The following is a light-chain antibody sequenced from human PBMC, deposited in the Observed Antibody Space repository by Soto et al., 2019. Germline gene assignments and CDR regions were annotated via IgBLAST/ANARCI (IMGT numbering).Light chain of an antibody. Sequence: EIVLTQSPGTLSLSPGERATLSCRASQSVSSSYLAWYQQKPGQAPRPLIYGASSRATGSPDRFSGSGSGTDFTLTIIRLEPEDFAVYYCQQYCSSPPYTFGQGTKLEIK. CDR1: QSVSSSY. V-gene: IGKV3-20*01. CDR2: GAS. CDR3: QQYCSSPPYT. J-gene: IGKJ2*01.